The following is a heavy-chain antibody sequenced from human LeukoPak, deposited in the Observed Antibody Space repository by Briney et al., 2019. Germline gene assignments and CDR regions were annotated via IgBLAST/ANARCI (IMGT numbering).Heavy chain of an antibody. J-gene: IGHJ4*02. CDR3: ARHRRDGYKV. D-gene: IGHD5-24*01. CDR1: GGSISSYY. CDR2: IYYSGST. V-gene: IGHV4-59*08. Sequence: PSETLSLTCTVSGGSISSYYWSWIRQPPGKGLEWIGYIYYSGSTNYNPSLKGRVTISVDTSKNQFSLKLSSVTAADTAVYYCARHRRDGYKVWGQGTLVTVSS.